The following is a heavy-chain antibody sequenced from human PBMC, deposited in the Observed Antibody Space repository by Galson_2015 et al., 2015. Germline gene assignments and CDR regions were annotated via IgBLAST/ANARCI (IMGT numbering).Heavy chain of an antibody. CDR3: AKDRSLAGPTIYYLDY. D-gene: IGHD1/OR15-1a*01. V-gene: IGHV3-30*18. J-gene: IGHJ4*02. CDR1: GFPFSSYG. Sequence: SLRLSCAASGFPFSSYGMHWVRQAPGTGLEWVAVISYDGTNKYYIDSVKGRFTISRDNSKNTLYVQMNSLRPEDTAVYYCAKDRSLAGPTIYYLDYWGQGTLVTVSS. CDR2: ISYDGTNK.